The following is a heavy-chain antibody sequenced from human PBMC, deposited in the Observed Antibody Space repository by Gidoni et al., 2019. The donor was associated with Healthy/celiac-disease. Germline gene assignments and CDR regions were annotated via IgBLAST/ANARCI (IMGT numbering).Heavy chain of an antibody. D-gene: IGHD1-26*01. Sequence: QVQLQESGPGLVKPSQTLSLTCTVSGGSISSGDYYWSWIRQPPGKGLEWIGYIYYSGSTYYNPSLKSRVTISVDTSKNQFSLKLSSVTAADTAVYYCARGRGLKVGATTFDYWGQGTLVTVSS. V-gene: IGHV4-30-4*01. CDR1: GGSISSGDYY. J-gene: IGHJ4*02. CDR3: ARGRGLKVGATTFDY. CDR2: IYYSGST.